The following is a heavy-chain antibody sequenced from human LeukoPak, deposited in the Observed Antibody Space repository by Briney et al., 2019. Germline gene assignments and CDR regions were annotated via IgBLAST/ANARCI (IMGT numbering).Heavy chain of an antibody. CDR2: IYYSGST. D-gene: IGHD3-3*01. CDR1: GGSMSPYH. J-gene: IGHJ6*02. Sequence: SETLSLTCTVSGGSMSPYHWGWIRQPPGKGLEWTGYIYYSGSTNYNPSLKSRVTISVDTSKNQFSLKLSSVTAADTAVYYCARRAYDFWSGYPNQDYYYYGMDVWGQGTTVTVSS. CDR3: ARRAYDFWSGYPNQDYYYYGMDV. V-gene: IGHV4-59*12.